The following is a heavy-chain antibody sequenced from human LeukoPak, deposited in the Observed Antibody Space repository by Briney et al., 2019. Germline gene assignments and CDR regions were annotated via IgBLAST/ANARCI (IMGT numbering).Heavy chain of an antibody. CDR2: ISGSGGST. J-gene: IGHJ6*02. CDR1: GFTFSSYA. Sequence: PGGSLRLSCAASGFTFSSYAMSWVRQAPGKGLEWVSAISGSGGSTYYADSAKGRFTISRDNSKNTLYLQMNSLRAEDTAVYYCAKIRGYGSGSYYNELYYYYGMDVWGQGTTVTVSS. D-gene: IGHD3-10*01. V-gene: IGHV3-23*01. CDR3: AKIRGYGSGSYYNELYYYYGMDV.